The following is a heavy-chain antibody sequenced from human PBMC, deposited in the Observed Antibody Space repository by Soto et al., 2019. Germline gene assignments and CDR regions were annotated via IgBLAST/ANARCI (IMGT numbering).Heavy chain of an antibody. V-gene: IGHV1-69*02. CDR1: GGTFSSYT. Sequence: SVKVSCKASGGTFSSYTISWVRQAPGQGLEWMGRIIPILGIANYAQKFQGRVTITADKSTSTAYMELSSLRSEDTAVYYCAQDCSGGSCYSDYFDYWGQGTLVTVSS. CDR2: IIPILGIA. CDR3: AQDCSGGSCYSDYFDY. D-gene: IGHD2-15*01. J-gene: IGHJ4*02.